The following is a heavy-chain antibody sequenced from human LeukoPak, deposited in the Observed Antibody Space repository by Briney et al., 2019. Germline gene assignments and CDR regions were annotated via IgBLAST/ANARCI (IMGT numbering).Heavy chain of an antibody. CDR3: GASRQYVGAFDI. J-gene: IGHJ3*02. V-gene: IGHV3-48*03. Sequence: PGGSLRLSCAASGFTFSSYELHWVRQAPGKGLEWISYISSSSTIIKYADSVRGRFTISRDDARESLYLQMSSLRADDTAIYYCGASRQYVGAFDIWGQGTLVTVSS. CDR1: GFTFSSYE. D-gene: IGHD3-16*01. CDR2: ISSSSTII.